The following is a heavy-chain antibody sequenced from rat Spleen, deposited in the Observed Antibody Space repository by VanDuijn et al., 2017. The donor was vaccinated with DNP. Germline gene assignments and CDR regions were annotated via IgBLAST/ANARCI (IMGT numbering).Heavy chain of an antibody. V-gene: IGHV2S75*01. D-gene: IGHD1-7*01. Sequence: QVQLKESGPVLVQASETLSLTCTVSGFSLTNYGVIWVRQSPGKGLEWMGIRGGDGNTDYNSALKSRLSINRDTSKSQVFLKMNSLQTDDTAIYYCTRESWGYVMDAWGQGASVTVSS. CDR3: TRESWGYVMDA. J-gene: IGHJ4*01. CDR2: RGGDGNT. CDR1: GFSLTNYG.